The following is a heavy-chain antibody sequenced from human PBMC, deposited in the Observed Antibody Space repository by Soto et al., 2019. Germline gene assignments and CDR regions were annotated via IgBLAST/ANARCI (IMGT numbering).Heavy chain of an antibody. CDR2: ISSSSSYT. Sequence: GGSLRLSCAASGFTFSDYYMSWIRQAPGKGLEWVSYISSSSSYTIYADSVKGRFTISRDNAKNSLYLQMNSLRAEDTAVYYCARVVHYYGSGSYYGPYFDYWGQGTLVTVSS. CDR3: ARVVHYYGSGSYYGPYFDY. J-gene: IGHJ4*02. D-gene: IGHD3-10*01. V-gene: IGHV3-11*05. CDR1: GFTFSDYY.